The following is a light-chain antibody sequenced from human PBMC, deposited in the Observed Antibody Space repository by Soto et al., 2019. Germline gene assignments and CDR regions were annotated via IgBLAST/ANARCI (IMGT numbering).Light chain of an antibody. CDR1: SSDVGGHNY. CDR2: EVT. Sequence: QSALTQPASVSGSPGQSITISCTGTSSDVGGHNYVSWYQQHPGTAPKLMISEVTNRPSGVSNRFSGSKSGNTASLTISGLQAEDEADYYCSSYTSSTTLDVVFGGGTKLTVL. CDR3: SSYTSSTTLDVV. J-gene: IGLJ2*01. V-gene: IGLV2-14*01.